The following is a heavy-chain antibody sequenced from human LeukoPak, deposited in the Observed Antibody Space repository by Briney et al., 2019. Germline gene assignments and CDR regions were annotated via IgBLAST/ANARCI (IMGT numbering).Heavy chain of an antibody. Sequence: PGGSLRLSCVASGFTFSSYGMHWVRQAPGKGLEWVAVISYDGSNKYYADSVKGRFTISRDNSKNTLYLQMNSLRAEDTAVYYCANGVGALDYWGQGTLVTVSS. CDR2: ISYDGSNK. J-gene: IGHJ4*02. CDR3: ANGVGALDY. V-gene: IGHV3-30*18. CDR1: GFTFSSYG. D-gene: IGHD1-26*01.